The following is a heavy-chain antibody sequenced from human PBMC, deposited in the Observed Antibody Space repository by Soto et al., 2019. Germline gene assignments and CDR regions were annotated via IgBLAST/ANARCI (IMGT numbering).Heavy chain of an antibody. CDR2: IYYSGST. CDR3: ARVAVAGSDAFDI. CDR1: GGSISSYY. J-gene: IGHJ3*02. Sequence: GTLSLTCTVSGGSISSYYWSGIRQPPGKGLEWIGYIYYSGSTNYNPSLKSRVTISVDTSKNQFSLKLSSVTAADTAVYYCARVAVAGSDAFDIWGQGTMVTVSS. V-gene: IGHV4-59*01. D-gene: IGHD6-19*01.